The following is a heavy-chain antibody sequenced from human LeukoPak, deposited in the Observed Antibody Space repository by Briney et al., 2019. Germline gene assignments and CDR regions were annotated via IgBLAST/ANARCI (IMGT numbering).Heavy chain of an antibody. J-gene: IGHJ3*02. D-gene: IGHD4-17*01. CDR1: GGSISSSSYY. CDR3: ARQQHHGDYGASDI. V-gene: IGHV4-39*01. Sequence: SETLSLTCTVSGGSISSSSYYWGWIRQPPGKGLEWIGSIYYSGSTYYNPSLKSRVTISVDTSKNQFSLKLSSVTAADTAVYYCARQQHHGDYGASDIWGQGTMVTVSS. CDR2: IYYSGST.